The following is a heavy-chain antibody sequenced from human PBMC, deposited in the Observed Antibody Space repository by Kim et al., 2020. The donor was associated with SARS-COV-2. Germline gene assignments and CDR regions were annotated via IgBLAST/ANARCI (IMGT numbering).Heavy chain of an antibody. D-gene: IGHD3-22*01. CDR1: GFTFSSYS. Sequence: GGSLRLSCAASGFTFSSYSMNWVRQAPGKGLEWVSYISSSSSTIYYADSVKGRFTISRDNAKNSLYLQMNSLRDEDTAVYYSARVHGITMIVAVEGPYYYGMGVWGQRATVTISS. CDR3: ARVHGITMIVAVEGPYYYGMGV. J-gene: IGHJ6*02. CDR2: ISSSSSTI. V-gene: IGHV3-48*02.